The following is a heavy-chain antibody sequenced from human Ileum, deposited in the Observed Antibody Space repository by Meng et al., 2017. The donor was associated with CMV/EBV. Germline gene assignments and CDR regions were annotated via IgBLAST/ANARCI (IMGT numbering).Heavy chain of an antibody. V-gene: IGHV3-23*03. CDR3: ARFEYSSSSSNYYYGMDV. D-gene: IGHD6-6*01. J-gene: IGHJ6*02. Sequence: GESLKISCAASGFTFSSYAMSWVRQAPGKGLEWVSVIYSGGSSTYYADSVKGRFTISRDNSKNTLYLQMNSLRAEDTAVYYCARFEYSSSSSNYYYGMDVWGQGTTVTVSS. CDR1: GFTFSSYA. CDR2: IYSGGSST.